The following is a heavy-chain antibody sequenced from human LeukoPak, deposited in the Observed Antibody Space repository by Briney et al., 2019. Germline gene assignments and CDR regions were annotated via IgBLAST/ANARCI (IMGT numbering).Heavy chain of an antibody. CDR2: INPNSGGT. J-gene: IGHJ3*02. V-gene: IGHV1-2*06. D-gene: IGHD3-22*01. Sequence: GASVKVSCKASGYTFTGYYTHWVRQAPGQGLEWMGRINPNSGGTNCAQKFQGRVTMTRDTSISTAYMELSRLRSDDTAVYYCARGYYDSSGYYGVIDAFDIRGQGTMVTVSS. CDR3: ARGYYDSSGYYGVIDAFDI. CDR1: GYTFTGYY.